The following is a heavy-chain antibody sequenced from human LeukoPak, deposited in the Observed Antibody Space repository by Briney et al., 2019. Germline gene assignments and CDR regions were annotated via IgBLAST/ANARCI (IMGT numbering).Heavy chain of an antibody. CDR1: GFTFRSYW. J-gene: IGHJ4*02. Sequence: GSLRLSCAASGFTFRSYWMSWVRQAPGKGLEWVANIKQDGSEKYYVDSVKGRFTISRDNAKNSLYLQMNSLRAEDTAVYYCARRYFDYWGQGTLVTVSS. V-gene: IGHV3-7*01. CDR2: IKQDGSEK. CDR3: ARRYFDY.